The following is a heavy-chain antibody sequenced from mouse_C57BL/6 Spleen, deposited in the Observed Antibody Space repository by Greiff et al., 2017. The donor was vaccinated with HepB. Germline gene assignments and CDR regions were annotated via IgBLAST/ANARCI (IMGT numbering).Heavy chain of an antibody. CDR3: ERRFVGYYFDY. Sequence: EVQLQQSGPELVKPGASVKISCKASGYTFTDYYMNWVKQSHGKSLEWIGDINPNNGGTSYNQKFKGKATLTVDKSSSTAYMELRSLTSEDSAVYYCERRFVGYYFDYWGQGTTLTVSS. V-gene: IGHV1-26*01. J-gene: IGHJ2*01. CDR1: GYTFTDYY. D-gene: IGHD3-3*01. CDR2: INPNNGGT.